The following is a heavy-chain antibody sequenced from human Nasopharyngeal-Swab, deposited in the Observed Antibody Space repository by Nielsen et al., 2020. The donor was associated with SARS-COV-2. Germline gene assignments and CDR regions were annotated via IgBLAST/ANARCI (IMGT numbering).Heavy chain of an antibody. D-gene: IGHD4-17*01. CDR1: GGTFSKYA. J-gene: IGHJ4*02. Sequence: SVKVSCKVSGGTFSKYAISWVRQAPGQGLEWMGGIIVNLGMTKYAQKFKDSVIINADESTGTAYMELSSLRSEDTAVYYCATWGIGYGENTHATFDSWGQGTQVTVSS. CDR2: IIVNLGMT. V-gene: IGHV1-69*10. CDR3: ATWGIGYGENTHATFDS.